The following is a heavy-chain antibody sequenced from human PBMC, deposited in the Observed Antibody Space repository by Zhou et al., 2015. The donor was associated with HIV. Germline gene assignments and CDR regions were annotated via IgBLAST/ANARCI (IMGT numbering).Heavy chain of an antibody. J-gene: IGHJ4*02. CDR3: ARVRLPGRHFDWVRSPPAY. D-gene: IGHD3-9*01. Sequence: DVELVDSGGGLVQPGGSLRLSCRGSGFSFNNYWMHWVRQVPGKGLVWVSRIDGDGLDTTYADSVRGRFTISRDNARKTLYLDMNSLRVEDTAVYYCARVRLPGRHFDWVRSPPAYWGQGALVTVSS. V-gene: IGHV3-74*01. CDR1: GFSFNNYW. CDR2: IDGDGLDT.